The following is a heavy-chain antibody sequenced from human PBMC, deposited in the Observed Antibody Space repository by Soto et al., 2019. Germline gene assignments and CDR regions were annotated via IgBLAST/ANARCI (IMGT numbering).Heavy chain of an antibody. J-gene: IGHJ6*02. CDR2: SSSSSSYI. V-gene: IGHV3-21*01. Sequence: GGWLRLSCVAAGFTFYSYSMHRVRQAPEKGLECVSSSSSSSSYIFYADSVKGRFTSSRDNAKNSMYRQMNRLRAEDTAVYYCARVQGVMIPFAGVPGMDVGGQGTTVAVSS. CDR3: ARVQGVMIPFAGVPGMDV. CDR1: GFTFYSYS. D-gene: IGHD3-16*01.